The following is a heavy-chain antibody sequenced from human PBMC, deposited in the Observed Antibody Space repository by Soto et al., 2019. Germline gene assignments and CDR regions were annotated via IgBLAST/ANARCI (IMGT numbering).Heavy chain of an antibody. V-gene: IGHV4-39*01. CDR3: ARPVGGYSYGYFNYYGMDV. J-gene: IGHJ6*02. CDR1: GGSISSSSYY. D-gene: IGHD5-18*01. Sequence: SSPLSLTFTVSGGSISSSSYYWGWIRQPPGKGLEWIGSIYYSGSTYYNPSLKSRVTISVDTSKNQFSLKLSSVTAADTAVYYCARPVGGYSYGYFNYYGMDVWGQGTTVTVSS. CDR2: IYYSGST.